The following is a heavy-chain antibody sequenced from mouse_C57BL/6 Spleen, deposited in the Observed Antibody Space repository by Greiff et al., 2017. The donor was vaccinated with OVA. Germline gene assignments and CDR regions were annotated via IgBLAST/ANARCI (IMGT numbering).Heavy chain of an antibody. CDR1: GYSITSGYY. CDR3: ARDDYGSSPYDV. D-gene: IGHD1-1*01. V-gene: IGHV3-6*01. Sequence: EVKLQESGPGLVKPSQSLSLTCSVTGYSITSGYYWNWIRQFPGNKLEWMGYISYDGSNNYNPSLKNRISITRDTSKNQFFLKLNSVTTEDTATYYCARDDYGSSPYDVWGTGTTVTVSS. CDR2: ISYDGSN. J-gene: IGHJ1*03.